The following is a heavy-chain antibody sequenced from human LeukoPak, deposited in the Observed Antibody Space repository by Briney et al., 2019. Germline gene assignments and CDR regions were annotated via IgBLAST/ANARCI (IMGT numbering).Heavy chain of an antibody. J-gene: IGHJ4*02. CDR1: GFTFSSYE. Sequence: GGSLRLSCAASGFTFSSYEMNWVRQAPGKGLEWVSYISSSGSTIYYADSVKGRFTISRDNAKNSLYLQMNNLRAEDTAVYYCARDPSITGTTPHFDYWGQGTLVTVSS. V-gene: IGHV3-48*03. D-gene: IGHD1-20*01. CDR2: ISSSGSTI. CDR3: ARDPSITGTTPHFDY.